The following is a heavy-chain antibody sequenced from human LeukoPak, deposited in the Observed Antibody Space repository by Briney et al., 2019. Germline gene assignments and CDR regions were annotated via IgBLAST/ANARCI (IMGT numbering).Heavy chain of an antibody. J-gene: IGHJ4*02. CDR2: ITTAGDT. D-gene: IGHD1-26*01. CDR3: AKDRSPLLSGSYFDY. Sequence: GGSLRLSCAASGFTFSSYDMHWVRQATGKGLEWVSTITTAGDTYYPGSVKGRFTISRENAKNSLYLQMNSLRAEDMALYYCAKDRSPLLSGSYFDYWGQGTLVTVSS. CDR1: GFTFSSYD. V-gene: IGHV3-13*01.